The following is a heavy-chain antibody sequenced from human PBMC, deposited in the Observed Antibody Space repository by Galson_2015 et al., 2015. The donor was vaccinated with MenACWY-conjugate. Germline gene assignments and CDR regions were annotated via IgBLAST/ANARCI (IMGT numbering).Heavy chain of an antibody. J-gene: IGHJ4*02. Sequence: SLRLSCAASGFTFSSWRMNWVRQAPGKGLEWVSNIASSGDTISYADSVKGRFTISRDNAKSSLYLQMNSLRDEDTAVYYCARRGSGKDYWGQGTPVTVSS. CDR3: ARRGSGKDY. CDR2: IASSGDTI. V-gene: IGHV3-48*02. CDR1: GFTFSSWR. D-gene: IGHD3-16*01.